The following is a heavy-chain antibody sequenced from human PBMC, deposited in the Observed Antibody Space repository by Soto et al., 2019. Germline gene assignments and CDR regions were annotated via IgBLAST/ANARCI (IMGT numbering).Heavy chain of an antibody. CDR3: ATQEVGGSYVYTFDP. J-gene: IGHJ5*02. V-gene: IGHV4-39*01. D-gene: IGHD1-26*01. Sequence: QLQLQESGPGLVKPSETLSLTCTVSGGSISSSNYYWGWIRQPPGKGLEWIGSIYYSGSTYYNPSPKSRVTISVATSKNQFSRKLSSVTAADTAVYYCATQEVGGSYVYTFDPWGQGTLVTVSS. CDR2: IYYSGST. CDR1: GGSISSSNYY.